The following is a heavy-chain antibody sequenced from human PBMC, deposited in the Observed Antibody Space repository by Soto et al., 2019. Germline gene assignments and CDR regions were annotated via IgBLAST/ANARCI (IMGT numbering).Heavy chain of an antibody. J-gene: IGHJ4*02. D-gene: IGHD3-22*01. Sequence: PSETLSLTCTVSGASITSGNYYWGWIRQPPGKGLEWIGYTYYSGSTYYNPSLKSRVTISVDTSKNQFSLKLSSVTAADTTVYYCARLIHCLTTACYFDYWGQGTLVTVSS. V-gene: IGHV4-39*01. CDR3: ARLIHCLTTACYFDY. CDR1: GASITSGNYY. CDR2: TYYSGST.